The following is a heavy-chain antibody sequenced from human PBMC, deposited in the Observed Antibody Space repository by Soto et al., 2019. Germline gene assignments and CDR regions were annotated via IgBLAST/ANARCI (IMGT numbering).Heavy chain of an antibody. Sequence: PSETLSLTCTVSGGSISSSSYYWGWIRQPPGKGLEWIGSIYYSGSTYYNPSLKSRVTISVDTSKNQFSLKLSSVTAADTAVYYCARQNTYYYGSGSLFGSYYYYMDVWGKGTTVTVS. CDR2: IYYSGST. J-gene: IGHJ6*03. CDR1: GGSISSSSYY. V-gene: IGHV4-39*01. CDR3: ARQNTYYYGSGSLFGSYYYYMDV. D-gene: IGHD3-10*01.